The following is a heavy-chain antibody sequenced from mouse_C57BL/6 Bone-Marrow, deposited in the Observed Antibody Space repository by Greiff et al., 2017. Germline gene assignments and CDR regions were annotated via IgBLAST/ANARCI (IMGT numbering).Heavy chain of an antibody. Sequence: VQLQQSGAELVKPGASVKMSCKASGYTFTTYPIEWVKQNHGKSLEWIGNFHPSNDDTKYNEKFKGKATLTVEKSSSTVYLELSRLTSDDAAVYYCARGGNYGGYYFDYWGQGTTLTVSS. J-gene: IGHJ2*01. V-gene: IGHV1-47*01. CDR3: ARGGNYGGYYFDY. CDR1: GYTFTTYP. CDR2: FHPSNDDT. D-gene: IGHD2-1*01.